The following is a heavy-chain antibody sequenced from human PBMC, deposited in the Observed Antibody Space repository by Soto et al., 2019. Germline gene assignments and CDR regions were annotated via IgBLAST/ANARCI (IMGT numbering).Heavy chain of an antibody. Sequence: ASVKVSCKVSGYTFTGYYMHWVRQAPGQGLEWMGWINPNSGGTNYAQKFQGRVTMTRDTSISTAYMQLSRLRSDDTAVYYCARGSHTVMGRNYYYGMDVWGQGTTVTVSS. J-gene: IGHJ6*02. CDR1: GYTFTGYY. V-gene: IGHV1-2*02. CDR3: ARGSHTVMGRNYYYGMDV. CDR2: INPNSGGT. D-gene: IGHD5-18*01.